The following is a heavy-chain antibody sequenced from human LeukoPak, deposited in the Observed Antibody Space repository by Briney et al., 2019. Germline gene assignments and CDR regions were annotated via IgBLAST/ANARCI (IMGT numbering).Heavy chain of an antibody. CDR2: ISSSGSTI. Sequence: PGGSLRLSCAASGFTLSSYEMNWVRQAPGRGLEWVSYISSSGSTIYYADSVKGRFTISRDNAKNSLYLQMNSLRAEDTAVYYCARENRYCFDYWGQGTLVTVSS. D-gene: IGHD1-14*01. V-gene: IGHV3-48*03. CDR3: ARENRYCFDY. J-gene: IGHJ4*02. CDR1: GFTLSSYE.